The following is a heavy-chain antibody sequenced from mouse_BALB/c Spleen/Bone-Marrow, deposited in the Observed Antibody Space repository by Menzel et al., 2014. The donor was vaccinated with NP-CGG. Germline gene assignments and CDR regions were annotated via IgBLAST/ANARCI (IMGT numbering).Heavy chain of an antibody. J-gene: IGHJ4*01. CDR3: TRGRRDAMDY. V-gene: IGHV1S81*02. CDR1: GYTFTSYY. CDR2: INPSNGGT. Sequence: QVQLQQPGAELVKPGASVKLSCKASGYTFTSYYMYWVKQRPGQGLEWIGEINPSNGGTNSNEKFKSKATLTVDKSSSTAYMQLSSLTSEDSAVYYCTRGRRDAMDYWGQGTSVTVSS.